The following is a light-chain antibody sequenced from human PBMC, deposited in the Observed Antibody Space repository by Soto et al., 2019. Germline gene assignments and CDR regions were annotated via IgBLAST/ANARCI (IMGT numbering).Light chain of an antibody. V-gene: IGLV2-14*01. CDR1: TSDVGVYNY. J-gene: IGLJ1*01. CDR2: EVS. CDR3: SSSTTSSTFA. Sequence: QSALTQPASVSGSPGQSITISCTGTTSDVGVYNYVSWYQQHPGKAPKLMIYEVSNRPSGVSNRFSGSKSGNTASLAISGLQAEDEADYYCSSSTTSSTFAFGTGTKVTVL.